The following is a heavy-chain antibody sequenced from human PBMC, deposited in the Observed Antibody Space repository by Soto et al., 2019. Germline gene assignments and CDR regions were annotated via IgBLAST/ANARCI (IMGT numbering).Heavy chain of an antibody. CDR2: ISSSSSTI. J-gene: IGHJ5*02. D-gene: IGHD1-26*01. CDR3: AREGGSLNWFDP. V-gene: IGHV3-48*02. CDR1: GFSFSSYS. Sequence: EVQLVESGGGLVQPGGSLRLSCAASGFSFSSYSMNWVRQAPGKGLEWVSYISSSSSTIYYADSVKGRFTISRDNDKNSLYLQMNSLRDEDTAVYYWAREGGSLNWFDPCGQGTLVPVSS.